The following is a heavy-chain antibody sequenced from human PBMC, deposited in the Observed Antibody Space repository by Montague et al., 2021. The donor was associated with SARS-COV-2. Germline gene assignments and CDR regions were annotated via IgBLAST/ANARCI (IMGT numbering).Heavy chain of an antibody. V-gene: IGHV3-48*03. Sequence: SLRLSCAASGFIFSSYEMNWVRQAPGEGLEWISYISSSGGGSTKDYTDSGKGRFTISRDNAKNSLYLQMNSLRVEDTAIYYCARDRDWDDWCGMDVWGQGTTVTVSS. CDR3: ARDRDWDDWCGMDV. CDR2: ISSSGGGSTK. D-gene: IGHD2-21*01. CDR1: GFIFSSYE. J-gene: IGHJ6*02.